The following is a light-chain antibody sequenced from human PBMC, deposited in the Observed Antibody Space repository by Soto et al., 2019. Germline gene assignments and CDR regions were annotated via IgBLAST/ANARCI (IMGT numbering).Light chain of an antibody. CDR2: GAS. V-gene: IGKV3-15*01. Sequence: EIVMTQSPATLSVSPGGRATLSCTASQSISTNLAWYQQKPGQAPRLLLYGASTRATGIPARFSGSGSGTEFTLTISSLQSEDFAVYYCQQYHNWPPKYTFGQGTKVDIK. J-gene: IGKJ2*01. CDR3: QQYHNWPPKYT. CDR1: QSISTN.